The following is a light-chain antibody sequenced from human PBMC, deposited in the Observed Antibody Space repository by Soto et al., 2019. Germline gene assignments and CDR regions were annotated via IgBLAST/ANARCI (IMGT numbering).Light chain of an antibody. CDR1: SSDVGGYNY. CDR2: EVT. CDR3: SSYAASNNFYFV. V-gene: IGLV2-8*01. J-gene: IGLJ3*02. Sequence: QSALTQPPSASGSPGQSVTISCTGTSSDVGGYNYVSWYQQYPGRAPKLMIYEVTKRPSGVPDRFSGSKSGNTAFLTVSGLQAEDEADYYCSSYAASNNFYFVFGGGTKLTVL.